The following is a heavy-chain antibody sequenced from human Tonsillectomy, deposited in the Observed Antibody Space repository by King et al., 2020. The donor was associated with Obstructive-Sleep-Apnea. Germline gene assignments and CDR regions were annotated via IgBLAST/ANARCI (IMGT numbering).Heavy chain of an antibody. CDR1: GFTFSSYA. J-gene: IGHJ4*02. Sequence: VQLVESGGGLVQPGGSLRLSCAASGFTFSSYAMSWVRQAPGKGLEWVSDISGSVASTYYADSVKGRFTISRDIPKNTLYLQMNSLRAEDTAVYYCAKDSGERYFDWLLEVKGFDYWGQGTLVTVSS. CDR3: AKDSGERYFDWLLEVKGFDY. V-gene: IGHV3-23*04. D-gene: IGHD3-9*01. CDR2: ISGSVAST.